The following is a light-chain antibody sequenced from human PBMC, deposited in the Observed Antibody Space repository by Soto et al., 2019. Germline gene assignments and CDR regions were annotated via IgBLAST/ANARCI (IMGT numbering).Light chain of an antibody. J-gene: IGKJ1*01. CDR1: QSVSKS. CDR3: QQYNKWPQT. Sequence: EIVLTQSTSTLSFSPGARVTLSFSSSQSVSKSLAWYKQTXGQPPRXXSYDASNRATGIPARVSGSGSGTEFTLTISSLQSEDIAVYYCQQYNKWPQTFGQGTKVDIK. V-gene: IGKV3-11*01. CDR2: DAS.